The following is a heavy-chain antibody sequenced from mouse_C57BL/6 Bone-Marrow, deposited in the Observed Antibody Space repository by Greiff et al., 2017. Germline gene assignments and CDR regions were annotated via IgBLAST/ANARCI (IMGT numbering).Heavy chain of an antibody. CDR1: GFSLTSYG. Sequence: QVQLQQSGPGLVQPSQSLSITCTVSGFSLTSYGVHWVRQSPGKGLEWLGVIWSGGSTDYNAAFLSRLSIPKDNSKSQAFFKINSLKADDTAIYDCAKNYGSSYWYFGVWGTGTTVTVSS. D-gene: IGHD1-1*01. CDR3: AKNYGSSYWYFGV. V-gene: IGHV2-5*01. CDR2: IWSGGST. J-gene: IGHJ1*03.